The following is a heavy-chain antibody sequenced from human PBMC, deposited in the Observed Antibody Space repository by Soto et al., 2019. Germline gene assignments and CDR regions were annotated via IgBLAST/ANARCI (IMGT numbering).Heavy chain of an antibody. CDR1: GFTFSSYA. CDR3: AREAQGSITIFGVVIQGPKGWFDP. D-gene: IGHD3-3*01. CDR2: ISYDGSNK. Sequence: PGGSLRLSCAASGFTFSSYAMHWVRQAPGKGLERVAVISYDGSNKYYADSVKGRFTISRDNSKNTLYLQMNSLRAEDTAVYYCAREAQGSITIFGVVIQGPKGWFDPWGQGTLVTVSS. J-gene: IGHJ5*02. V-gene: IGHV3-30-3*01.